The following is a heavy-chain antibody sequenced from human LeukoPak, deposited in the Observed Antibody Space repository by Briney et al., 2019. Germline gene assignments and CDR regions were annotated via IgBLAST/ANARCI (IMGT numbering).Heavy chain of an antibody. CDR2: IYHSGST. D-gene: IGHD4-11*01. V-gene: IGHV4-38-2*02. CDR3: AMTNYYYYYMDV. CDR1: GYSISSGYY. J-gene: IGHJ6*03. Sequence: SETLSLTCTVSGYSISSGYYWGWIGQPPGKGLEWIGSIYHSGSTYYNPSLKSRVTISVDTSKSQFSLKLSSVTAADTAVYYCAMTNYYYYYMDVWGKGTTVTVSS.